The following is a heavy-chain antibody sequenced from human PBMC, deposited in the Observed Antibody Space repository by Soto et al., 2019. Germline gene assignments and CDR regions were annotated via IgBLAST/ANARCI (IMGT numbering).Heavy chain of an antibody. CDR2: IYWDDDK. CDR3: AHTRPSGRWLQLREAWDY. V-gene: IGHV2-5*02. J-gene: IGHJ4*02. CDR1: GFSLSTSGVG. Sequence: QITLKESGPPLVKPTQTLTLTCTFSGFSLSTSGVGVGWIRQPPGKALEWLALIYWDDDKRYSPSLKSRLTITKDTSKNQVVLTMTSMDPVDTATYYCAHTRPSGRWLQLREAWDYWGQGTLVTVSS. D-gene: IGHD5-12*01.